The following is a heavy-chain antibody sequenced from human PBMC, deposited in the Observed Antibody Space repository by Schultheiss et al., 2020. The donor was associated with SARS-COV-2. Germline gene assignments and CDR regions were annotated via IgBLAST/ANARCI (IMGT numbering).Heavy chain of an antibody. Sequence: GGSLRLSCAASGFMFSNFYMHWVRQAPGKGLVWVSAISGSGGSTYYADSVKGRFTISRDNSKNTLYLQMNSLRAVDTAVYYCAKDPSMVRGVIGPNWFDPWGQGTLVTVSS. CDR1: GFMFSNFY. CDR3: AKDPSMVRGVIGPNWFDP. J-gene: IGHJ5*02. V-gene: IGHV3-23*01. CDR2: ISGSGGST. D-gene: IGHD3-10*01.